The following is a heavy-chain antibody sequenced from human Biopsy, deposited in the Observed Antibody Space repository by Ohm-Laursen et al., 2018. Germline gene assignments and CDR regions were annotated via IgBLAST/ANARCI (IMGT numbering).Heavy chain of an antibody. J-gene: IGHJ1*01. D-gene: IGHD3-9*01. CDR3: ATKLTGYFHH. Sequence: SSVKVSCKAPGGTFSSYGVNWVRQAPGQGLEWLGGNIPILGTGNYAQKFQDRVTVAADTSTSTATMELRSLRSDDTAVYYCATKLTGYFHHWGQGILVIVSS. CDR1: GGTFSSYG. CDR2: NIPILGTG. V-gene: IGHV1-69*06.